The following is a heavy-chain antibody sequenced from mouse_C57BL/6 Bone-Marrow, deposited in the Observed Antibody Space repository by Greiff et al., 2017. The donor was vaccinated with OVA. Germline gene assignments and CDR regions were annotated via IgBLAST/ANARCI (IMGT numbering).Heavy chain of an antibody. Sequence: EVKLMESGGGLVKPGGSLKLSCAASGFTFSDYGMHWVRQAPEEGLEWVAYISSGSSTIYYADTVKGRFTISRDNAKNTLFLQMTSLRSEDTAMYYCATIYDGYYAAYWGQGTLVTVSA. D-gene: IGHD2-3*01. CDR3: ATIYDGYYAAY. J-gene: IGHJ3*01. CDR2: ISSGSSTI. CDR1: GFTFSDYG. V-gene: IGHV5-17*01.